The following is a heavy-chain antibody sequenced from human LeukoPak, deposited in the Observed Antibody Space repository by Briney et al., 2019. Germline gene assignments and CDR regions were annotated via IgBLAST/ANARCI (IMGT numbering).Heavy chain of an antibody. V-gene: IGHV4-39*01. J-gene: IGHJ6*02. CDR2: IYYSGST. CDR3: ANQGGSGSYHYYYYGMDV. CDR1: GGSISSRSYY. Sequence: SETLSLTCTVSGGSISSRSYYWGWIRQPPGKGLEWIGRIYYSGSTHYNPSLKSRVTISVDTSKNQFSLKLSSLTAADTAVYYCANQGGSGSYHYYYYGMDVWGQGTTVTVSS. D-gene: IGHD3-10*01.